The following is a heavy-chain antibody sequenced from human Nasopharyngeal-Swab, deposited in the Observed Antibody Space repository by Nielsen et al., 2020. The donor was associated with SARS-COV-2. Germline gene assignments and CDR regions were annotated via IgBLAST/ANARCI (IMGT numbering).Heavy chain of an antibody. CDR3: ARAWVLWFRELSSLGAHYGMDV. J-gene: IGHJ6*02. CDR2: IYYSGST. D-gene: IGHD3-10*01. V-gene: IGHV4-61*01. Sequence: SETLSLTCTVSGGSFSSGSYYWSWIRQPPGKGLEWIGYIYYSGSTNYNPSLKSRVTISVDTSKNQFSLKLSSVTAADTAVYYCARAWVLWFRELSSLGAHYGMDVWGQGTTVTVSS. CDR1: GGSFSSGSYY.